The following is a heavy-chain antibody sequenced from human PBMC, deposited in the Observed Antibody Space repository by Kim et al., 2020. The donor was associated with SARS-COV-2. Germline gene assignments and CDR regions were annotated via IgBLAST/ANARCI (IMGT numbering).Heavy chain of an antibody. J-gene: IGHJ3*02. Sequence: SVKGRFTISRDDSKSIAYLQMNSLKTEDTAVYYCTRERSTMIVVVDAFDIWGQGTMVTVSS. D-gene: IGHD3-22*01. V-gene: IGHV3-49*02. CDR3: TRERSTMIVVVDAFDI.